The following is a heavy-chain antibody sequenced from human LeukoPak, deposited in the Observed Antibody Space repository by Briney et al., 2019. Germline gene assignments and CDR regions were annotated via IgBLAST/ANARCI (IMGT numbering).Heavy chain of an antibody. D-gene: IGHD5-18*01. CDR2: ISYDGSNK. V-gene: IGHV3-30*01. CDR1: GFTFSSYA. CDR3: ARDGYSYATDYYYMDV. J-gene: IGHJ6*03. Sequence: GGSLRLSCAASGFTFSSYAMHWVRQAPGKGLEWVAVISYDGSNKYYADSVKGRFTISRDNSKNTLYLQMNSLRAEGTAVYYCARDGYSYATDYYYMDVWGKGTTVTVSS.